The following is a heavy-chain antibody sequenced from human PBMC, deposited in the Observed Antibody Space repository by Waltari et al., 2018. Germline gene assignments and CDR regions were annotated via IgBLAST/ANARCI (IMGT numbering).Heavy chain of an antibody. V-gene: IGHV4-61*09. CDR3: ARLRRNPERYYFDY. J-gene: IGHJ4*02. Sequence: QVQLQESGPGLVKPSQTLSLTCTVSGGSISSGSYYWSWIRQPAGKGLEWIGYIYTSGSTNYNPSLKSRVTISVDTSKNQFSLKLSSATAADTAVYYCARLRRNPERYYFDYWGQGTLVTVSS. CDR2: IYTSGST. D-gene: IGHD1-1*01. CDR1: GGSISSGSYY.